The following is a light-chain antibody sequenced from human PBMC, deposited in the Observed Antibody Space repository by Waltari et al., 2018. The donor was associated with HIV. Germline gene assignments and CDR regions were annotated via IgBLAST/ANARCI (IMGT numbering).Light chain of an antibody. V-gene: IGKV1-8*01. Sequence: AIRMTQSPSSLSASTGDRVTITCRASQSLENYLAWYQQRPGKAPKLLIYTVSTLQSGVPSRFSGSGSGTDFTLTISGLRSEDYATYFCQQYYRYPLTFGGGSKVEIK. CDR3: QQYYRYPLT. CDR1: QSLENY. J-gene: IGKJ4*01. CDR2: TVS.